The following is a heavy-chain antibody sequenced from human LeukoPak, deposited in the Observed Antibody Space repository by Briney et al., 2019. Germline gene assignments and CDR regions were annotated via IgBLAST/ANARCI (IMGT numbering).Heavy chain of an antibody. J-gene: IGHJ5*02. CDR2: IIPIFGTA. CDR1: GGTFSSYA. CDR3: ARGAVEYQLLSGWFDP. Sequence: SVKVSCKASGGTFSSYAICWVRQAPGQGLEWMGGIIPIFGTANYAQKFQGRVTITADESTSTAYMELSSLRSEDTAVYYCARGAVEYQLLSGWFDPWGQGTLVTVSS. D-gene: IGHD2-2*01. V-gene: IGHV1-69*13.